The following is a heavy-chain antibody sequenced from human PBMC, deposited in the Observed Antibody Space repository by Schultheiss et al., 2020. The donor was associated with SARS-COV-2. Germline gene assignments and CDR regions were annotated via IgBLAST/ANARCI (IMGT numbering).Heavy chain of an antibody. CDR1: GFTFSNYG. CDR2: IWHDGSNK. D-gene: IGHD4-17*01. V-gene: IGHV3-33*01. Sequence: GGSLRLSCAASGFTFSNYGMHWVRQAPGKGLEWVAVIWHDGSNKSYTESVKGRFTISRDISKNTLYLQMNSLRAEDTAVYYCARTSTVTTGGYYGMDVWGQGTTVTVSS. CDR3: ARTSTVTTGGYYGMDV. J-gene: IGHJ6*02.